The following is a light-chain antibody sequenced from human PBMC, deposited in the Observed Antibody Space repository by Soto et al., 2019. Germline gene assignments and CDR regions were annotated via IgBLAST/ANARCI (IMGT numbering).Light chain of an antibody. CDR2: AAS. Sequence: ENVLSQSPATLSLSPGERATLYCRASQSVSSYYLAWYQQKPGQAPRLLIYAASSRATGIPDRFSGGGSGTDFTLTISRLEPEDFAVYYCQQCGSSPWTFGQGTKVDIK. CDR3: QQCGSSPWT. CDR1: QSVSSYY. V-gene: IGKV3-20*01. J-gene: IGKJ1*01.